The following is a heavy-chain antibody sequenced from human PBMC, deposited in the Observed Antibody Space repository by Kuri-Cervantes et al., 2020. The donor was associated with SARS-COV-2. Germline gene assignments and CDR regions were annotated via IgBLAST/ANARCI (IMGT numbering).Heavy chain of an antibody. CDR1: GFTFSSYG. CDR3: AREISIVGASDY. Sequence: GESLKISCAASGFTFSSYGMHWVRQAPGKGLEWVAVISYDGSNKYYADSVKGRFTISRDNSKNTLYLQMNSLRAEDTAVYYCAREISIVGASDYWGQGTLVTVSS. J-gene: IGHJ4*02. V-gene: IGHV3-30*03. D-gene: IGHD1-26*01. CDR2: ISYDGSNK.